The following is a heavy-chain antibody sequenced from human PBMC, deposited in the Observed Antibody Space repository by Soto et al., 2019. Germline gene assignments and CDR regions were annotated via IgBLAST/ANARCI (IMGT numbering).Heavy chain of an antibody. V-gene: IGHV4-30-4*01. CDR2: IFHSGTT. D-gene: IGHD6-19*01. Sequence: PPETMALTYSVSVGSISSADYFWTWIRQSPGRGLEWMGYIFHSGTTYYNPSLKGRLIISIENSKNQFSLRLTSVTAADSAVYFCARVSSGWSDKYYYGMDVSCQGITGT. J-gene: IGHJ6*02. CDR3: ARVSSGWSDKYYYGMDV. CDR1: VGSISSADYF.